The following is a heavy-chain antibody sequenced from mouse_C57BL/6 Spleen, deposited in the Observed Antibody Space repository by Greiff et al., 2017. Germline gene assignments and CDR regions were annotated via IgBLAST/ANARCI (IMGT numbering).Heavy chain of an antibody. CDR3: ARSHGNYEGFAY. V-gene: IGHV1-63*01. J-gene: IGHJ3*01. CDR1: GYTFTNYW. D-gene: IGHD2-1*01. Sequence: VQVVESGAELVRPGTSVKMSCKASGYTFTNYWIGWAKQRPGHGLEWIGDIYPGGGYTNYNEKFKGKATLTADKSSSTAYMQFSSLTSEDSAIYYCARSHGNYEGFAYWGQGTLVTVSA. CDR2: IYPGGGYT.